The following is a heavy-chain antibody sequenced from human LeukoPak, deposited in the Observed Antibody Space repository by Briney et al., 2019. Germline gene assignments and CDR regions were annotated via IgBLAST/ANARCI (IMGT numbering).Heavy chain of an antibody. D-gene: IGHD2-2*01. V-gene: IGHV4-34*01. J-gene: IGHJ4*02. CDR3: ARGISYCSSTSCYAAAFVDY. Sequence: SETLSLTCAVYGGSFSDYYWTWIRQPPGKGLEWIGEIYHSGSTNYNPSLKSRVTISVDTSKNQFSLKLSSVTAADTAVYYCARGISYCSSTSCYAAAFVDYWGQGTLVTVSS. CDR2: IYHSGST. CDR1: GGSFSDYY.